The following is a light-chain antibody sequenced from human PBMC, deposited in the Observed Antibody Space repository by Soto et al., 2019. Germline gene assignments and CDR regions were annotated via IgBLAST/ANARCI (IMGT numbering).Light chain of an antibody. J-gene: IGKJ3*01. CDR3: QQLNSYLFT. Sequence: DIQLTQSPSFLSASVGDRVTITSRASQGISSYLAWYQQKPGKAPKLLIYAASTLQSGVPSRFSGSGSGTEFTLAISSLQPEDFATDYCQQLNSYLFTFGPGTKVDIK. CDR2: AAS. V-gene: IGKV1-9*01. CDR1: QGISSY.